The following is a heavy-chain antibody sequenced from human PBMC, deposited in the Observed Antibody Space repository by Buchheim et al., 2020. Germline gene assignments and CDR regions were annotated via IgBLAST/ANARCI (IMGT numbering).Heavy chain of an antibody. D-gene: IGHD6-13*01. CDR2: IRYDATNM. J-gene: IGHJ4*02. Sequence: QVQLVASGGGVVQPGRSLRLSCAASGFTFSSSGMHWVRQAPGKGLEWVSFIRYDATNMYFLYSVKGRVSISRDNSKNILYLQMHSLRPEDTAVYYCVTSNWFHWGPGTL. CDR1: GFTFSSSG. CDR3: VTSNWFH. V-gene: IGHV3-30*02.